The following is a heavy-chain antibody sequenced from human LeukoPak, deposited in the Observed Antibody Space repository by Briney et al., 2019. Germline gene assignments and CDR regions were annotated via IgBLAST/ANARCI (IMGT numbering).Heavy chain of an antibody. CDR1: GYTFTDYY. CDR3: AIPLSPVGATTRTDAFDI. CDR2: INPNTGGT. D-gene: IGHD1-26*01. J-gene: IGHJ3*02. V-gene: IGHV1-2*02. Sequence: GASVKVSCKASGYTFTDYYMHWVRQAPGQGLEWMGWINPNTGGTNYAQKFQGRVTMTRDTSISTAYMELSRLRSDDTAVYYCAIPLSPVGATTRTDAFDIWGQGTMVTVSS.